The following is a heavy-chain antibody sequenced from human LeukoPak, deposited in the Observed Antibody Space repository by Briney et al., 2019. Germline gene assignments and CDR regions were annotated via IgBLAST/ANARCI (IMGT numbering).Heavy chain of an antibody. Sequence: GGSLRLSCAASGFTFSRYAIHWVRQAPGKGLEWVAHIKQDGSQEYYVDSVKGRFTISRDSAKNSLYLQMNSLRAEDTAVYYCARGVPYDSWSGPHYSDYWGQGTLVTVSS. CDR2: IKQDGSQE. J-gene: IGHJ4*02. V-gene: IGHV3-7*01. CDR3: ARGVPYDSWSGPHYSDY. CDR1: GFTFSRYA. D-gene: IGHD3-3*01.